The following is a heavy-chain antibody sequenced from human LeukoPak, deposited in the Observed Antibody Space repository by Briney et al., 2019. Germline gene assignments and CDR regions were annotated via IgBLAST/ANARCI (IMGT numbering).Heavy chain of an antibody. D-gene: IGHD5-18*01. CDR2: LPPDELDI. CDR1: GFTFTNYW. J-gene: IGHJ4*02. CDR3: ALTKGYYYFDY. V-gene: IGHV3-74*01. Sequence: GGSLRLSCAASGFTFTNYWMHWVRQAPGMGLVWVSRLPPDELDIIYADSVKGRFTVSRDNAKNTVYLQMNSLRAEDAALYYCALTKGYYYFDYWGQGTLVTVSS.